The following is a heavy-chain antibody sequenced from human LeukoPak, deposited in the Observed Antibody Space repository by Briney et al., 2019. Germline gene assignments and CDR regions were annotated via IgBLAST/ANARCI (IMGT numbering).Heavy chain of an antibody. D-gene: IGHD4/OR15-4a*01. CDR3: ANVVANYA. CDR2: IRYDGSQK. Sequence: GGSLRLSCAASGFNFINYGMHWVRQAPGKGLEWVAFIRYDGSQKYYADSVKGRFTISRDNSKNTLYLEMNGLRRDDTAVYYCANVVANYAWGQGTLVTVSS. CDR1: GFNFINYG. J-gene: IGHJ5*02. V-gene: IGHV3-30*02.